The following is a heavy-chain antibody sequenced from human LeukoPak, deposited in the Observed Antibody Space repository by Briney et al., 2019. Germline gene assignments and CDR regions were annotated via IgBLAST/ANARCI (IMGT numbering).Heavy chain of an antibody. CDR2: INPNSGGT. CDR1: GYTFTSYY. J-gene: IGHJ4*02. CDR3: ARVKSPYGSGSYYNEDFDY. Sequence: ASVKVSCKASGYTFTSYYMHWVRQAPGQGLEWMGWINPNSGGTNYAQKFQGRVTMTRDTSVSTAYMELSRLRSDDTAVYYCARVKSPYGSGSYYNEDFDYWGQGTLVTVSS. V-gene: IGHV1-2*02. D-gene: IGHD3-10*01.